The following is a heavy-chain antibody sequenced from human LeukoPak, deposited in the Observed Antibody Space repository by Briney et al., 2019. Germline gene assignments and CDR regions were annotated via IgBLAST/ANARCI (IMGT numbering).Heavy chain of an antibody. J-gene: IGHJ1*01. CDR3: ARQEIRYFQH. CDR2: IYYSGST. D-gene: IGHD5-24*01. V-gene: IGHV4-39*01. CDR1: GGSISSSSYY. Sequence: SETLSLTCTVSGGSISSSSYYWGWIRQPPGKGLEWIGRIYYSGSTYYNPSLKSRVTISVDTSKNQFSLKLSSVTAADTAVYYCARQEIRYFQHWGQGTLVTVSS.